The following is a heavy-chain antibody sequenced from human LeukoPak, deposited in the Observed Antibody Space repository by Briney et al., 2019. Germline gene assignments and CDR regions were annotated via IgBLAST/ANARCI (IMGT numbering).Heavy chain of an antibody. D-gene: IGHD5-12*01. V-gene: IGHV3-30-3*01. CDR3: ARGGGYADRGLDAFDI. Sequence: GGSLRLSCAASGFTFSSYAMHWVRQAPGKGLEWVAVISYDGSNKYYADSVKGRFTISRDNSKNTLYLQMNSLRAEDTAVYYCARGGGYADRGLDAFDIWGQGTMVTVSS. J-gene: IGHJ3*02. CDR1: GFTFSSYA. CDR2: ISYDGSNK.